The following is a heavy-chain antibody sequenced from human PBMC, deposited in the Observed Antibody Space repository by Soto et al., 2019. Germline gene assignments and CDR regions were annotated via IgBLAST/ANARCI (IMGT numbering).Heavy chain of an antibody. Sequence: SEPLSLTCAVSGGSISSSNWWSWVRQPPGKGLEWIGEIYHSGSTNYNPSLKSRVTISVDKSKNQFSLKLSSVTAADTAVYYCAREYCSGGSCYPNNWFDPWGQGTLVTVSS. D-gene: IGHD2-15*01. CDR2: IYHSGST. CDR3: AREYCSGGSCYPNNWFDP. CDR1: GGSISSSNW. J-gene: IGHJ5*02. V-gene: IGHV4-4*02.